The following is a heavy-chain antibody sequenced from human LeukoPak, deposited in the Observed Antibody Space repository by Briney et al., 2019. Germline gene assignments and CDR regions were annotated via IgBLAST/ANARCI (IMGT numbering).Heavy chain of an antibody. J-gene: IGHJ4*02. CDR2: INHSGST. Sequence: SETLSLTCTVSGDSISSGGYYWSWIRQPPGKGLEWIGEINHSGSTNYNPSLKSRVTISVDTSKNQFSLKLSSVTAADTAVYYCARHGSNPSKWLPRDYWGQGTLVTVSS. D-gene: IGHD6-19*01. CDR1: GDSISSGGYY. V-gene: IGHV4-39*01. CDR3: ARHGSNPSKWLPRDY.